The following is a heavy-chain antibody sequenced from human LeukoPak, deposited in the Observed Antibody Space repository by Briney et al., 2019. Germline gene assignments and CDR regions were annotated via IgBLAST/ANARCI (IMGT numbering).Heavy chain of an antibody. CDR3: ARPHTIYGSGSYFDY. CDR2: IIPIFGTA. V-gene: IGHV1-69*06. Sequence: ASVKVSCKASGGTFSSYAISWVRQAPGQGLEWMGGIIPIFGTANYAQKFQGRVTITADKSTSTAYMELSSLRSEDTAVYYCARPHTIYGSGSYFDYWGQGTLVTVSS. J-gene: IGHJ4*02. D-gene: IGHD3-10*01. CDR1: GGTFSSYA.